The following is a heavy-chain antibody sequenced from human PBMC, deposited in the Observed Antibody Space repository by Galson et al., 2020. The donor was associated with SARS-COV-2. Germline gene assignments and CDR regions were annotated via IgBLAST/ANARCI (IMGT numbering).Heavy chain of an antibody. CDR1: GGSISSYY. D-gene: IGHD4-17*01. Sequence: ETSETLSLTCTVSGGSISSYYWSWIRQPPGKGLEWIGYIYYSGSTNYNPSLKSRVTISVDTSKNQFSLKLSSVTAADTAVYYCASLYGDYERFDYWGQGTLVTVSS. V-gene: IGHV4-59*01. J-gene: IGHJ4*02. CDR3: ASLYGDYERFDY. CDR2: IYYSGST.